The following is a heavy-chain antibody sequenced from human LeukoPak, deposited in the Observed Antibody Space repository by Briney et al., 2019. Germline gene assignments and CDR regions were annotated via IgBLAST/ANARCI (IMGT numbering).Heavy chain of an antibody. Sequence: GGSLRLSCAASGFTFSSYAMHWVRQAPGKGLQWVAVMSYDGSNKYYADSVKGRFTISRDNSKNTLYLQMNSLRAEDTAVYYCARGDELGDDAFDIWGQGTMVTVSS. D-gene: IGHD7-27*01. CDR2: MSYDGSNK. J-gene: IGHJ3*02. V-gene: IGHV3-30*14. CDR3: ARGDELGDDAFDI. CDR1: GFTFSSYA.